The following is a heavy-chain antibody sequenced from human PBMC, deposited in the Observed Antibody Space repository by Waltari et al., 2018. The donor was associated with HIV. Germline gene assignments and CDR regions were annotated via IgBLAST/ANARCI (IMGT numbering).Heavy chain of an antibody. V-gene: IGHV3-48*03. CDR3: ARVSVWLPGGFDY. Sequence: EVQLVESGGGLVQPGGSLRLSCAASGFTFSSYEMNWVRQAPGKGLEWVSYISSSGSTIYYADSVKGRFTISRDNAKNSLYLQMNSLRAEDTAVYYCARVSVWLPGGFDYWGQGTLVTVSS. CDR2: ISSSGSTI. CDR1: GFTFSSYE. J-gene: IGHJ4*02. D-gene: IGHD5-18*01.